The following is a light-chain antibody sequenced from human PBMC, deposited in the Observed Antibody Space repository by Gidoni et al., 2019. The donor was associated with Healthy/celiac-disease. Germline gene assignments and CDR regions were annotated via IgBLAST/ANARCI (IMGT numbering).Light chain of an antibody. V-gene: IGKV3-20*01. J-gene: IGKJ2*01. Sequence: EIVLTQSPGTLSLSPGERATLSCRASQSVSSSYLAWYQQKPGQAPRLLIYGASSRATGIPDRFSGSGSGTDFTLNISRLEPEDFAVYYCQQYGSSXPVTFGQXTKLEXK. CDR2: GAS. CDR1: QSVSSSY. CDR3: QQYGSSXPVT.